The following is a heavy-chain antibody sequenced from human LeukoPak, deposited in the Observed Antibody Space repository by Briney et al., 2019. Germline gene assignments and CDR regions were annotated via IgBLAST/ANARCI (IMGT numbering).Heavy chain of an antibody. CDR3: TRSASTYFFDS. D-gene: IGHD2/OR15-2a*01. J-gene: IGHJ5*01. V-gene: IGHV3-9*01. Sequence: GRSLRLSCAASGFTFDDYAMHWVRQAPGKGLEWVSGINWNGGSTGYADSVKGRFTISRDNAKNSLYLQMNSLRPEDTAFYYCTRSASTYFFDSWGHGTLVTVSS. CDR2: INWNGGST. CDR1: GFTFDDYA.